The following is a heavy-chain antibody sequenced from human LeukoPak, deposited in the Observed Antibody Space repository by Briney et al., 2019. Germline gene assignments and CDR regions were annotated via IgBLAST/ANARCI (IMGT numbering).Heavy chain of an antibody. CDR2: INSDGSST. CDR3: ARVRETTRSDAFDI. D-gene: IGHD1-1*01. V-gene: IGHV3-74*01. Sequence: GGSLRLSCAASGFTFSSYWMHWVRQAPGKGLVWVSRINSDGSSTSYADSVKGRFTISRDNAKNTLYLQMNSLRVEDTAVYYCARVRETTRSDAFDIWGQGTMVTVSS. CDR1: GFTFSSYW. J-gene: IGHJ3*02.